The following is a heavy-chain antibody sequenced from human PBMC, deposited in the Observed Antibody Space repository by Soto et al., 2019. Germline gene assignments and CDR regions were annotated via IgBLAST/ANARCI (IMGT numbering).Heavy chain of an antibody. CDR1: GFSLSTSGVG. Sequence: QITLKESGPTLVKPPQTLTLTCTFSGFSLSTSGVGVAWIRQPPGKALEWLALIYWDDDKRYRPSLETRLTITKDTSKNPVVLTMTNMDSVDTATYYCAYLPCSGGSCYWFSYSGMDVWGQGTTVTVSS. J-gene: IGHJ6*02. CDR3: AYLPCSGGSCYWFSYSGMDV. D-gene: IGHD2-15*01. V-gene: IGHV2-5*02. CDR2: IYWDDDK.